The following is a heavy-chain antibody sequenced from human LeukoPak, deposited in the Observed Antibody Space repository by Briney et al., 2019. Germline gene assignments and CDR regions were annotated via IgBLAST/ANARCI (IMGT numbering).Heavy chain of an antibody. CDR3: AKASYDSSGDAFDI. J-gene: IGHJ3*02. V-gene: IGHV3-33*03. CDR2: IWYDGSNK. D-gene: IGHD3-22*01. Sequence: PGGSLRLSCAASGFTFSSYGTHWVRQAPGKGLEWVAVIWYDGSNKYYADSVKGRFTISRDKSKNTLYLRMNSLRAEDTAVYYCAKASYDSSGDAFDIWGQGTMVTVSS. CDR1: GFTFSSYG.